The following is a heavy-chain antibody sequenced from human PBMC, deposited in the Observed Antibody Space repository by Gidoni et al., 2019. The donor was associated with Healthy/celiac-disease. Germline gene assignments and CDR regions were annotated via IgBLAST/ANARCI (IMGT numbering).Heavy chain of an antibody. D-gene: IGHD6-13*01. Sequence: QVQLQQCGAGLLKPSETLSLTCAVYDGSFSAYYWSWLRQPPGKGLEWIGEINHSGSTNYNPSLKSRVTRSVDRSKNQFDLKLSSVMAADTAVYYCARVGRGGYLAAAGTGVGYYYYYMDVWGKGTTVTVSS. J-gene: IGHJ6*03. V-gene: IGHV4-34*01. CDR3: ARVGRGGYLAAAGTGVGYYYYYMDV. CDR2: INHSGST. CDR1: DGSFSAYY.